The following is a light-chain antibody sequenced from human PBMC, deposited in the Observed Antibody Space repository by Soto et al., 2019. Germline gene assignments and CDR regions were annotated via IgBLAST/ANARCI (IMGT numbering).Light chain of an antibody. CDR3: QQYINYFRT. CDR1: QSIGVW. V-gene: IGKV1-5*03. J-gene: IGKJ1*01. Sequence: DIQMTQSPSTLSASVGDRVTITCRASQSIGVWLAWYQQKPGTAPKLLIYKTSTLDSGVPLRFSGSGSGTEFTLTSSSLQPDDFATYYCQQYINYFRTFGQGTKVEIK. CDR2: KTS.